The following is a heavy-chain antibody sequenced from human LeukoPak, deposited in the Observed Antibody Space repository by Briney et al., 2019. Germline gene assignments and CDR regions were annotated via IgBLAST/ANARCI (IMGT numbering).Heavy chain of an antibody. Sequence: AGGSLRLSCAASGFTFSRYAMSWVRQAPGRGLEWVSAILGSGDRSYYADSVKGRFTISRDNSKNTLSLQMNTLRAEDTAIYHCARDFSVETTGWFDPWGQGTLVTVSS. CDR3: ARDFSVETTGWFDP. CDR1: GFTFSRYA. V-gene: IGHV3-23*01. CDR2: ILGSGDRS. J-gene: IGHJ5*02. D-gene: IGHD1-1*01.